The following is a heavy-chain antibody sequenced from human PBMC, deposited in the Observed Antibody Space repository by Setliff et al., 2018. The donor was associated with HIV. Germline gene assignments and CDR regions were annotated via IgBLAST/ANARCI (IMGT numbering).Heavy chain of an antibody. J-gene: IGHJ5*02. CDR3: ASRVYYYDSNNFLREEGFDP. V-gene: IGHV4-59*08. Sequence: SETLSLTCTVSGGSISSYYWNWIRQPPGKGPEWIGYIDYSGSTNYNTSLRSRVTISLDTSKNQFSLNLTSVTAADTAVYYCASRVYYYDSNNFLREEGFDPWGQGTLVTVSS. D-gene: IGHD3-22*01. CDR1: GGSISSYY. CDR2: IDYSGST.